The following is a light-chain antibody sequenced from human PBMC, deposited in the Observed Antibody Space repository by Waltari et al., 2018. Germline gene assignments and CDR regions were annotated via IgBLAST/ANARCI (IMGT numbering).Light chain of an antibody. CDR3: QTGGHGTWV. V-gene: IGLV4-69*01. J-gene: IGLJ3*02. Sequence: QLVLTQSPSASASLGASVKLTCTLSSGHSSNVIAWLQQQPEKGPRYLMKVNSDGSHNKGDEIPYRFSASSSVAERYLTISSLQSEDEADYYCQTGGHGTWVFGGGTKLTVL. CDR1: SGHSSNV. CDR2: VNSDGSH.